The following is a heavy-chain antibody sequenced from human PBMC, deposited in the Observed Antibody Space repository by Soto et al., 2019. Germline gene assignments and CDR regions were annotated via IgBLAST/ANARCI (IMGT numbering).Heavy chain of an antibody. Sequence: QVQLVQSGAEVKKPGASVKVSCKASGYTFTSYAMHWVRQAPGQRLEWMGWINAGNGNTKYSQKFQGRVTITRDTSANTASMELISLISEDTAVVYSARSFPVPAAISYWGQGTLVTVSS. J-gene: IGHJ4*02. V-gene: IGHV1-3*01. CDR3: ARSFPVPAAISY. CDR2: INAGNGNT. D-gene: IGHD2-2*01. CDR1: GYTFTSYA.